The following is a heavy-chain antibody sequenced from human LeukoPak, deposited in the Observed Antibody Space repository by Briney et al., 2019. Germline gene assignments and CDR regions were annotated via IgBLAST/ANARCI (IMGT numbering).Heavy chain of an antibody. Sequence: GGSLRLSCAASGFTFSSYSMNWVRQAPGKGLEWVSSISSSSSYIYYADSVKGRFTISRDNAKNSLYLQMNSLRAEDTAVYYCARDLGAVSARPSYYYDSSGYYDYWGQGTLVTVSS. CDR1: GFTFSSYS. D-gene: IGHD3-22*01. CDR3: ARDLGAVSARPSYYYDSSGYYDY. CDR2: ISSSSSYI. V-gene: IGHV3-21*01. J-gene: IGHJ4*02.